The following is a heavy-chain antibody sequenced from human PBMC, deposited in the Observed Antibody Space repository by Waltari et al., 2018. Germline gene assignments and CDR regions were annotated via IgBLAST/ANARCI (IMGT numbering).Heavy chain of an antibody. CDR2: INPNSGGT. Sequence: QVQLVQSGAEVKKPGASVKVPCKASGYMFTGHYTTWVRQAPGQGPEWMGWINPNSGGTHYAQMFQGRVTMTRDTPLSTAYMELSRLRSDDTAVYYCARDRGYGGNSGAFDIWGQGTMVTVSS. CDR1: GYMFTGHY. CDR3: ARDRGYGGNSGAFDI. J-gene: IGHJ3*02. D-gene: IGHD5-12*01. V-gene: IGHV1-2*02.